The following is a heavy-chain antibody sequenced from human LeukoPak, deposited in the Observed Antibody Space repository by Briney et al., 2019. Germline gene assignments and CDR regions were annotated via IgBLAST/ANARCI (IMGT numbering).Heavy chain of an antibody. Sequence: GGSLRLSCSASGFSFISYAMTWVRQAPGKGLEWVSIVYGGDHSTSYVDSVRGRFTISRDNSKNTLYLQMNSLRAEDTAVYYCVKGKFLLSNWGQGTLVTVSS. CDR1: GFSFISYA. D-gene: IGHD2-15*01. CDR3: VKGKFLLSN. CDR2: VYGGDHST. J-gene: IGHJ4*02. V-gene: IGHV3-23*03.